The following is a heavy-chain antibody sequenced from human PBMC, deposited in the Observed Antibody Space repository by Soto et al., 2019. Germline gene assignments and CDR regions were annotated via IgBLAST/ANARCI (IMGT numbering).Heavy chain of an antibody. D-gene: IGHD2-21*01. V-gene: IGHV3-11*05. CDR3: SRGGGGGVFHH. Sequence: QVHLVESGGGLVKSGGSLRLSCATSGFTFSDHYMSWLRQAPGKGLEFISYISPGGRDTNYGDSVKGRFTISRDNAKNSLLLKVNTLRDDDTAVYYCSRGGGGGVFHHWCEGTSVAVSS. CDR1: GFTFSDHY. J-gene: IGHJ4*02. CDR2: ISPGGRDT.